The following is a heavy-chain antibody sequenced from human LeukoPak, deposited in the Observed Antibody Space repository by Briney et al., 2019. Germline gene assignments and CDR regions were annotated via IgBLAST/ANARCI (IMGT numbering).Heavy chain of an antibody. CDR1: RFTFSSYD. CDR3: AKSNGYGLVDI. CDR2: IFYSGST. Sequence: SGGSLRLSCAASRFTFSSYDMSWVRQPPGKGLEWIGNIFYSGSTYYSPSLKSRVTISLDTSRNQFSLKLNSVTAADTAVYYCAKSNGYGLVDIWGQGTMVTVSS. V-gene: IGHV4-59*12. D-gene: IGHD3-10*01. J-gene: IGHJ3*02.